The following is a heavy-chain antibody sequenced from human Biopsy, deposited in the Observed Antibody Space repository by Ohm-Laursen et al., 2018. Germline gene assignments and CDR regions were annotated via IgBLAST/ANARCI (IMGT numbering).Heavy chain of an antibody. V-gene: IGHV1-46*01. Sequence: GSSVKVSCKASGNTFATYHIHWVRQAPGQGLEWMGVISPSGATTSFSQKFQGRITMTRDTSTGTVYMDLNSLGSEDTAVYYCARAGVGSDGPDSYFYGMGVWGPGTTVTVSS. CDR1: GNTFATYH. CDR2: ISPSGATT. CDR3: ARAGVGSDGPDSYFYGMGV. D-gene: IGHD5-24*01. J-gene: IGHJ6*02.